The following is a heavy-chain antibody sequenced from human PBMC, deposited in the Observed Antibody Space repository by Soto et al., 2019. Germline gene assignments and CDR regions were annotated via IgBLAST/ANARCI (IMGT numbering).Heavy chain of an antibody. V-gene: IGHV3-23*01. D-gene: IGHD2-2*01. Sequence: GGSLRLSCAASGFTFSSYAMSWVRRAPGKGLEWVSAISGSGGSTYYADSVKGRFTISRDNSKNRLYLQMNSLRAEDTAVYYCAKDGVVVPMGYYYYYMDVWGKGTTVTVSS. CDR1: GFTFSSYA. J-gene: IGHJ6*03. CDR3: AKDGVVVPMGYYYYYMDV. CDR2: ISGSGGST.